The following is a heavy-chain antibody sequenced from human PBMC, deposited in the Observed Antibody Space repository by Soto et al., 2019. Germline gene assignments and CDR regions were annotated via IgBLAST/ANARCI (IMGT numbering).Heavy chain of an antibody. CDR3: ARDPPRIAYESRGYHDY. J-gene: IGHJ4*02. V-gene: IGHV3-33*01. D-gene: IGHD3-22*01. CDR1: RDIVCSHL. Sequence: SRDIVCSHLLDRIHQAPGKGLEWVAVIWYDGSNKYYADSVKGRFTISRDNSKNTLYLQMNSLRAEDTAVYYCARDPPRIAYESRGYHDYWGQGT. CDR2: IWYDGSNK.